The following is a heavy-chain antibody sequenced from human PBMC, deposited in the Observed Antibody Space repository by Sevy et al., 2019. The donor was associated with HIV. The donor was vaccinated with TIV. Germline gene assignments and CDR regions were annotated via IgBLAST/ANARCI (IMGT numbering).Heavy chain of an antibody. D-gene: IGHD1-7*01. V-gene: IGHV4-39*01. CDR3: ARDGTTYLNKNWFDP. CDR1: GGSISSSSYY. CDR2: IYYSGST. J-gene: IGHJ5*02. Sequence: SETLSLTCTVSGGSISSSSYYWGWIRQPPGKGLEWIGSIYYSGSTYYNPSLKSRVTISVDTSKNQFSLKLSSVTAADTAVYYCARDGTTYLNKNWFDPWGQGTLVTVSS.